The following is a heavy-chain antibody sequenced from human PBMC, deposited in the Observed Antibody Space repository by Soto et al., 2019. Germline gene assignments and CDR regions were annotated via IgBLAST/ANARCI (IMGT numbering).Heavy chain of an antibody. V-gene: IGHV4-39*01. CDR3: ARHLTRGYSFLPDYYFDY. Sequence: KPSETLSLTCTVSGCSISSSSYYWGWIRQPPGKGLEWIGSIYYSGSTYYNPSLKSRVTISVDTSKNQFSLKLSSVTAADTAVYYCARHLTRGYSFLPDYYFDYWGQRTLVTGSS. J-gene: IGHJ4*02. CDR2: IYYSGST. CDR1: GCSISSSSYY. D-gene: IGHD5-18*01.